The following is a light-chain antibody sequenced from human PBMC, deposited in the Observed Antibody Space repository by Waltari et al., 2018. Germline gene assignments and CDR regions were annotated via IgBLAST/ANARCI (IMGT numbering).Light chain of an antibody. J-gene: IGLJ3*02. V-gene: IGLV2-14*01. CDR1: SSHVGGYEY. CDR2: EVR. CDR3: SSVTRSSTWV. Sequence: QSALTQSASVSGSPGQSITISCPGTSSHVGGYEYVSWYQQYPGKAPKLMIYEVRNRPSGVSNRFSGSKSGNTASLTISGLQAEDEADYYCSSVTRSSTWVFGGGTKLTVL.